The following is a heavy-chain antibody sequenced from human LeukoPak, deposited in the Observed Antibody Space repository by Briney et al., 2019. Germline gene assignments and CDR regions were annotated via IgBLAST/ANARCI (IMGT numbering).Heavy chain of an antibody. CDR1: GFIFSDHS. J-gene: IGHJ3*01. D-gene: IGHD2-15*01. CDR2: ISSGSSTI. CDR3: AAGGSGDPFDL. Sequence: GGSLRLSCAASGFIFSDHSLNWVRQAPGKGLEWVSYISSGSSTIFYADSEQGRFTISRDNGKNSLYLQMNSLRAEDTAIYYCAAGGSGDPFDLWGQGTMVSVSS. V-gene: IGHV3-48*01.